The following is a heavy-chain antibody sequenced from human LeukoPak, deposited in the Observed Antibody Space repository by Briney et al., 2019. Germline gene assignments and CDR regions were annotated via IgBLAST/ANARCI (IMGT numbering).Heavy chain of an antibody. CDR1: GGSISSYY. CDR3: ARFIPPEYYMDV. V-gene: IGHV4-59*01. J-gene: IGHJ6*03. Sequence: SETLSLTCTVSGGSISSYYWSWIRQPPGKGLEWIGYIYYSGSINYNPSLKSRVTISVDTSKNQFSLKLSSVTAADTAVYYCARFIPPEYYMDVWGKGTTVTVSS. CDR2: IYYSGSI. D-gene: IGHD3-16*01.